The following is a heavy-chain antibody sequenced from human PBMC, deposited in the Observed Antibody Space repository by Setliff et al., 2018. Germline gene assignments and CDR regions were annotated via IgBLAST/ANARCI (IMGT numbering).Heavy chain of an antibody. J-gene: IGHJ4*02. CDR2: IYSSGST. Sequence: SSETLSLTCTVSGGSISSGDYYWSWIRQPPGKGLEWIGYIYSSGSTYYNPSLKSRVTISMDTSKNQFSLKVSSVTAADTAVYYCARSFSRREKFLLDYWGQGALVTVS. CDR1: GGSISSGDYY. V-gene: IGHV4-30-4*08. CDR3: ARSFSRREKFLLDY.